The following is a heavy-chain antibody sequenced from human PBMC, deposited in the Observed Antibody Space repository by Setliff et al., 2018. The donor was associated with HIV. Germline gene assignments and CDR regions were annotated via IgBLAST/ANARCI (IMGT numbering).Heavy chain of an antibody. V-gene: IGHV4-39*01. J-gene: IGHJ6*04. CDR2: VDYSGTT. D-gene: IGHD3-3*01. CDR3: ARHVPDYDFWSGSPAHYYYYYMDV. Sequence: ETLSLTCTVSGDSMKSKSYYWGWIRQSPGKGLEWIGAVDYSGTTYYNPSLKSRLTISVDTSKNLFSLRVTSVTAADTAVYYCARHVPDYDFWSGSPAHYYYYYMDVWGKGTTVTVSS. CDR1: GDSMKSKSYY.